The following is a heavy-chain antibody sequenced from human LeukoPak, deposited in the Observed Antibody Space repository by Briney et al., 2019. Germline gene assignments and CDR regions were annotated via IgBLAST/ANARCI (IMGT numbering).Heavy chain of an antibody. D-gene: IGHD3-22*01. J-gene: IGHJ4*02. Sequence: GASVKVSCKASGYTFTSYYMHWVRQAPGQALEWTGWINPNSVGTNYAQKLQGRVTMTTDTSTSTAYMELRSLRSDDTAVYYCPRHFTPGFLFYYDSSGDYSLDYWGQGTLVTVSS. CDR2: INPNSVGT. V-gene: IGHV1-2*02. CDR1: GYTFTSYY. CDR3: PRHFTPGFLFYYDSSGDYSLDY.